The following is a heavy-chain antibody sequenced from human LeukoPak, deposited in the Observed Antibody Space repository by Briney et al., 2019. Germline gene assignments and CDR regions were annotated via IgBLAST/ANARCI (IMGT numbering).Heavy chain of an antibody. CDR2: ISSSSSTI. CDR1: GFTFSSYS. Sequence: GGSLRLSCAASGFTFSSYSMNWVRQAPGKGLEWVSYISSSSSTIYYADSVKGRFTISRDNAKNSLYLQMNSLRAEDTAVYYCARPQGYSYGYYFDYWGQGTLITVSS. J-gene: IGHJ4*02. CDR3: ARPQGYSYGYYFDY. V-gene: IGHV3-48*01. D-gene: IGHD5-18*01.